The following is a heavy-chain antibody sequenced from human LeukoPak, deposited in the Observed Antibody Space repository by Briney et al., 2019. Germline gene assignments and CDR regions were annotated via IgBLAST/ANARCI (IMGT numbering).Heavy chain of an antibody. J-gene: IGHJ4*02. CDR2: ISYDGTNK. CDR1: GFTFSSYS. Sequence: GGSLRLSCEASGFTFSSYSMHWIRQAPGKGLEWVAVISYDGTNKYYADSVKGRFTNSRDNFKNTLYLEMNSLRAEDTAVYYCARDGNYYGSGSYLDYWGQGTLVTVSS. D-gene: IGHD3-10*01. CDR3: ARDGNYYGSGSYLDY. V-gene: IGHV3-30*04.